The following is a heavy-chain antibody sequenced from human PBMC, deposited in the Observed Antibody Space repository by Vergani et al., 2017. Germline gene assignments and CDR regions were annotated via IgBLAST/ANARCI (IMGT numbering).Heavy chain of an antibody. CDR2: ISGSGGST. V-gene: IGHV3-23*01. Sequence: EVQLLESGGGLVQPGGSLRLSCAASGFTFSSYAMSWVRQAPGKGLEWVSAISGSGGSTYYADSVKGRFTISRDNSKNTLYLQMNSLRAEDTAVYYCSKDLRAIVATILNYWGQGTLVTVSS. CDR3: SKDLRAIVATILNY. D-gene: IGHD5-12*01. J-gene: IGHJ4*02. CDR1: GFTFSSYA.